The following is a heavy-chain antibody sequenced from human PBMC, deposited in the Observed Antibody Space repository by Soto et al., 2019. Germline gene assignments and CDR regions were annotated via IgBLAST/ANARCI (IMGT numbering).Heavy chain of an antibody. Sequence: GKGLEWVANIKEDGSEKDYVDPVKGRFTITRDNAKNSLYLQMNNLRAEDTAVYFCTRKRFGMDVWGQGTTVTVSS. V-gene: IGHV3-7*03. CDR3: TRKRFGMDV. CDR2: IKEDGSEK. J-gene: IGHJ6*02.